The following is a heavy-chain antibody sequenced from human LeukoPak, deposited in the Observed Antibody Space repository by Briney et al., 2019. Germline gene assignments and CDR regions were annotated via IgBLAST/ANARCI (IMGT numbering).Heavy chain of an antibody. Sequence: ASVKVSCKASGGTFSSYAISWVRQAPGQGLEWMGGIIPIFGTANYAQKFQGRVTITTDESTSTAYMELSSLRSEDTAVYYCARELGHYDILTGYYRGYFDCWGQGTLVTVSS. CDR1: GGTFSSYA. CDR3: ARELGHYDILTGYYRGYFDC. V-gene: IGHV1-69*05. CDR2: IIPIFGTA. J-gene: IGHJ4*02. D-gene: IGHD3-9*01.